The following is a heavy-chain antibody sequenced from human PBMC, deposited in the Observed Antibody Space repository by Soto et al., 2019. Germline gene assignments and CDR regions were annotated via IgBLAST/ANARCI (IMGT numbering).Heavy chain of an antibody. J-gene: IGHJ6*02. CDR3: ARDSVRDYLYYYYGMDV. D-gene: IGHD4-17*01. V-gene: IGHV3-21*01. CDR2: IGTSSSYI. Sequence: LRLSCAASGFTFSSYTMNWVRQAPGRGLEWVSSIGTSSSYIYYADSVKGRFTISRDNAKNSLFLQMNSLRADDTAVYYCARDSVRDYLYYYYGMDVWGQGTTVTVSS. CDR1: GFTFSSYT.